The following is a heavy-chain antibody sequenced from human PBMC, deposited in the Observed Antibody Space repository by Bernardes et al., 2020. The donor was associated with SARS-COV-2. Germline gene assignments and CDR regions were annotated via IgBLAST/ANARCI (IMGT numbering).Heavy chain of an antibody. Sequence: ASVKVSCKASGYPFTGYYIHWVRQAPGQGLEGMGWINPNSGGTTYAQKFQGRVTMTRDTYINTAYMELSRLRSDDTAMFYCALPPTNYDRYAMDVGGQGTTVTVSS. D-gene: IGHD3-22*01. V-gene: IGHV1-2*02. CDR2: INPNSGGT. CDR1: GYPFTGYY. J-gene: IGHJ6*02. CDR3: ALPPTNYDRYAMDV.